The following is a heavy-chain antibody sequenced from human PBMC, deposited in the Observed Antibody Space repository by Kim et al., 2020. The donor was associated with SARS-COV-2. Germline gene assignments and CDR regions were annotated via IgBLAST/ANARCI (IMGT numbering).Heavy chain of an antibody. D-gene: IGHD2-15*01. J-gene: IGHJ4*02. CDR3: ARDTGVVGSFYFDY. Sequence: SETLSLTCAVSGGSISSNNWWSWVRQPPGKGLEWVGEIYHSGSTNYNPSLKSRVTISMDKSKNQFSLELSSVTAADTAVYYCARDTGVVGSFYFDYWGQGTLVTVSS. CDR2: IYHSGST. CDR1: GGSISSNNW. V-gene: IGHV4-4*02.